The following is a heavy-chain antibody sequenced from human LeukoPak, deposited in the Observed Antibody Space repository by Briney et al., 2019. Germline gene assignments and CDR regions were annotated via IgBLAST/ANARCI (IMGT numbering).Heavy chain of an antibody. CDR1: GYTFTSYD. Sequence: GASVKVSCKASGYTFTSYDINWVRQATGQGLEWMGWMNPNSGNTGYAQKFQGRVTMTRNTSISTAYMELSSLRSEDTAVYYCARGLMSQLVWSPFDPWGQGTLVTVSS. J-gene: IGHJ5*02. CDR2: MNPNSGNT. V-gene: IGHV1-8*01. CDR3: ARGLMSQLVWSPFDP. D-gene: IGHD3-10*01.